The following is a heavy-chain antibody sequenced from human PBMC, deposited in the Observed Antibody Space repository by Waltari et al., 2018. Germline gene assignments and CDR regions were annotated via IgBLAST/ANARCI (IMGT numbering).Heavy chain of an antibody. CDR3: ARRSSLDY. Sequence: EVQLLESGGGLEQPGGSLRVSCEAAGFTFTDYAMSWVRQAPGKGLGGGSAISNRGGTQYYADSGKGRVTISRDNSKNTLYLQMNSLRADDTGTYYWARRSSLDYCGQGTVVTVSS. J-gene: IGHJ4*02. CDR2: ISNRGGTQ. CDR1: GFTFTDYA. V-gene: IGHV3-23*01.